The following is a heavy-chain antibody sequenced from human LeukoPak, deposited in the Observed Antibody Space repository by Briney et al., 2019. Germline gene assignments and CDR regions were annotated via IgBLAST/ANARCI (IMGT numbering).Heavy chain of an antibody. CDR2: IYPNSGGT. Sequence: GASVKVSCKASRYTFTGYYMHWVRQAPGQGLEWMGWIYPNSGGTNYAQKFQGRVTMTRDTSISTAYMELSRLRSDDTAVYYCARGLGFLIGSIWYPDAFDIWGQGTMVTVSS. D-gene: IGHD6-13*01. V-gene: IGHV1-2*02. CDR3: ARGLGFLIGSIWYPDAFDI. CDR1: RYTFTGYY. J-gene: IGHJ3*02.